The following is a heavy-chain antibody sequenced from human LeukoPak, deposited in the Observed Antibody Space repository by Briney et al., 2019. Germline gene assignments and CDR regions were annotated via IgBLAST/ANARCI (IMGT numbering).Heavy chain of an antibody. D-gene: IGHD3-9*01. J-gene: IGHJ4*02. CDR1: GLTFSSFA. CDR3: ARHVGWDILTGFDY. V-gene: IGHV3-30-3*01. Sequence: GGSLRLSCAASGLTFSSFAMYWVRQAPGKGLEWVAVISFDGSNKNYADSVKGRFTISRDNSKNTLYLQMNSLRVEDTAVYYCARHVGWDILTGFDYWGQGTLVTVSS. CDR2: ISFDGSNK.